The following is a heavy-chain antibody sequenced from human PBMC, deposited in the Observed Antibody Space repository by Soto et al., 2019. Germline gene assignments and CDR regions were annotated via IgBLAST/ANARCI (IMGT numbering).Heavy chain of an antibody. CDR1: GFTFSSYA. D-gene: IGHD3-22*01. CDR3: AKTPREDYYDSSGYYETEYFQH. J-gene: IGHJ1*01. V-gene: IGHV3-23*01. Sequence: GGSLRLSCAASGFTFSSYAMSWVRQAPGKGLEWVSAISGSGGSTYYADSVKGRFTISRDNSKNTLYLQMNSLRAEDTAVYYCAKTPREDYYDSSGYYETEYFQHWGQGTLVTVSS. CDR2: ISGSGGST.